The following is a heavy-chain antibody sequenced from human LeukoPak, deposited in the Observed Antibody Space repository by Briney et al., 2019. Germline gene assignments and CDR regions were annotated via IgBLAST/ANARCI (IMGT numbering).Heavy chain of an antibody. D-gene: IGHD3-22*01. V-gene: IGHV4-34*01. CDR1: GGSVSGYY. CDR2: INHSGST. Sequence: PSENLSLTCSVYGGSVSGYYWSWIRQPPGKGLEWIGEINHSGSTNYNPSLKSRVTISVDTSKNQFSLKLSSVTAADTAVYYCARVGAFPYYYDSSGYYMPHDAFDIWGQGTMVTVSS. J-gene: IGHJ3*02. CDR3: ARVGAFPYYYDSSGYYMPHDAFDI.